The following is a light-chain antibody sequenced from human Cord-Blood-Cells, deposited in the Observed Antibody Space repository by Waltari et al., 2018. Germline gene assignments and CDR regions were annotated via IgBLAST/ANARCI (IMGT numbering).Light chain of an antibody. CDR2: DVS. Sequence: QSALTQPRSVSGSPGQYVTISCTGTSSDVGGYNYVSWYQQHPGKAPKLMIYDVSKRPSGVPDRFSGSKSGNTASLTISGLQAEDEADYYCCSYAGSYTYVFGTGTKVTVL. V-gene: IGLV2-11*01. CDR3: CSYAGSYTYV. J-gene: IGLJ1*01. CDR1: SSDVGGYNY.